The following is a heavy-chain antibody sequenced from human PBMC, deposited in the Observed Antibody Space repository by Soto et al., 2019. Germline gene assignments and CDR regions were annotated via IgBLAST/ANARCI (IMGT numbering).Heavy chain of an antibody. CDR1: GDSVSSDNYY. CDR2: IHYSGDT. D-gene: IGHD3-22*01. Sequence: SETLSLTCTVLGDSVSSDNYYWSWIRQRPGKGLEWIGYIHYSGDTYDNPSLTSRITMSMDASKNQFSLNLSSVTAADTAIYYCARDVYDSSRAQGFDYWGQGTPVTVSS. CDR3: ARDVYDSSRAQGFDY. V-gene: IGHV4-31*03. J-gene: IGHJ4*02.